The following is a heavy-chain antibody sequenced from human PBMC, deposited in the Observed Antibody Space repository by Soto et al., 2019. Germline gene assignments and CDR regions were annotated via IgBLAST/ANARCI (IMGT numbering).Heavy chain of an antibody. V-gene: IGHV3-30-3*01. CDR3: ASTGYNFFWYFDL. CDR1: GFTFSSYA. CDR2: ISYDGSNK. D-gene: IGHD5-12*01. Sequence: QVQLVESGGGVVQPGRSLRLSCAASGFTFSSYAMHWVRQAPGKGLEWVAVISYDGSNKYYADSVKGRFTISRDNSKNPLYLQMNSLRAEDTAVYYCASTGYNFFWYFDLWGRGTLVTVSS. J-gene: IGHJ2*01.